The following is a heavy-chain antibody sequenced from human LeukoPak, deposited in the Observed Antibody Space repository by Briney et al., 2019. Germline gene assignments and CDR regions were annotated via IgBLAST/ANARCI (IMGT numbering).Heavy chain of an antibody. CDR2: ISSSGSTI. J-gene: IGHJ6*02. D-gene: IGHD2-2*01. V-gene: IGHV3-48*03. Sequence: GGTLRLSCAASGFTFSSYEMNWVRQAPGKGLEWVAYISSSGSTIYYADSVKGRFTISRDNAKNSLYLQMNSLRAEDTAVYYSAAKDIVVVPAPFYYYGMDVWGQGTTVTVSS. CDR3: AAKDIVVVPAPFYYYGMDV. CDR1: GFTFSSYE.